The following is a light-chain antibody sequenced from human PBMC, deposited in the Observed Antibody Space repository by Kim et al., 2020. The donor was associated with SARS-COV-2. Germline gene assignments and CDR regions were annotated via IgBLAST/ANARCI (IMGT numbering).Light chain of an antibody. V-gene: IGLV3-1*01. J-gene: IGLJ2*01. CDR3: QAWDDSTVG. CDR2: QDS. CDR1: KLGDRY. Sequence: SYELTQPPSVSVSPGQTASITCSGDKLGDRYVSWYQHKAGQSPVLVIEQDSKRPSGIPERFSGSNSGNTATLTISGTQTVDEADYHCQAWDDSTVGFGGGTKVTVL.